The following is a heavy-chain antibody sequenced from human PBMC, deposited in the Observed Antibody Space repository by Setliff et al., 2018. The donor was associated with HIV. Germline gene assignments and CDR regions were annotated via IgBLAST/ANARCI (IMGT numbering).Heavy chain of an antibody. CDR2: ISGSGGST. V-gene: IGHV3-23*01. J-gene: IGHJ5*02. CDR3: ARDRVPYSSSPSALDP. D-gene: IGHD2-2*01. CDR1: GFTFNSYA. Sequence: PGGSLRLSCAASGFTFNSYAMSWVGQAPGKGLEWVSSISGSGGSTYYADSVKGRFTISRDNSKNTLYLQMNSLRAEDTAVYYCARDRVPYSSSPSALDPWGQGTQVTVSS.